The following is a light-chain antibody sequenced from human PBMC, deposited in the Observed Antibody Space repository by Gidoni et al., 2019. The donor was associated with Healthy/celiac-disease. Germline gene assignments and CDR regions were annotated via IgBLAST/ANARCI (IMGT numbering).Light chain of an antibody. Sequence: DIPMTKSPSSLSASVADRVTITCRASQSISSYLNWYQQKPGQAPKLLIYAASSLQSGVPSRFSGSGSGTDFTLTISSLQPEDFATYYCQQSYSTPYTFGQGTKLEIK. CDR2: AAS. J-gene: IGKJ2*01. V-gene: IGKV1-39*01. CDR1: QSISSY. CDR3: QQSYSTPYT.